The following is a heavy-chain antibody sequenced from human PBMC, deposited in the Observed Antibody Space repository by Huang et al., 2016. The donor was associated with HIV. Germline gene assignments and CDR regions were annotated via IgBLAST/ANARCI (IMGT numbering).Heavy chain of an antibody. D-gene: IGHD3-10*01. CDR2: IRGSGVST. J-gene: IGHJ4*02. CDR1: GFTFSSYA. V-gene: IGHV3-23*01. CDR3: AKGEFVGESYFDQ. Sequence: VQLLESGGGLVQPGGSRRLSCAASGFTFSSYAMSWVRQAPGTGREWVSTIRGSGVSTYHADSVKGRFTTSRDNSENMLYLQMHTLRAEDTAVYYCAKGEFVGESYFDQWGQGTLVTVSS.